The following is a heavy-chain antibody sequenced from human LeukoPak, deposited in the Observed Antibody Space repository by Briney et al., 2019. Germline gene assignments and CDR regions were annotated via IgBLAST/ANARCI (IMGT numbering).Heavy chain of an antibody. D-gene: IGHD4-17*01. CDR2: INTNTGNP. CDR1: GYTFTNYA. Sequence: ASVKVSCKASGYTFTNYAMNWVRQAPGQGLEWTGWINTNTGNPTYAQGFTGRFVFSLDTSVSTAYLQISSLKAEDTAVYYCARDVPTVTTSGAFDIWGQGTMVTVSS. J-gene: IGHJ3*02. V-gene: IGHV7-4-1*02. CDR3: ARDVPTVTTSGAFDI.